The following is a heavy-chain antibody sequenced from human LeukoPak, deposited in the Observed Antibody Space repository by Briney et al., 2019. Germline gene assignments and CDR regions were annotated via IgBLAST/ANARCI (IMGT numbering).Heavy chain of an antibody. Sequence: SETLPLTCTVSGGSISSGGYYWSWLRQPPGKGLEWIGYIYYSGSTYYNPSLKSRVTISVDTSKNQFSLKLSSVTAADTAVYYCAREYGDDNWFDPWGQGTLVTVSS. CDR2: IYYSGST. CDR3: AREYGDDNWFDP. V-gene: IGHV4-30-4*08. J-gene: IGHJ5*02. CDR1: GGSISSGGYY. D-gene: IGHD2-21*02.